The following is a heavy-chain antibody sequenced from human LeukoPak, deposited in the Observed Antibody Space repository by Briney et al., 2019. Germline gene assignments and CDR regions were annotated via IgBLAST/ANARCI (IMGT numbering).Heavy chain of an antibody. Sequence: ASVKVSCKAPGYTFTGYYMHWVRQAPGQGLEWMGWINPNSGGTNYAQKFQGRVTMTRDTSISTAYMELSRLRSDDTAVYYCALTDYDILTGKIYFDYWGQGTLVTVSS. V-gene: IGHV1-2*02. CDR2: INPNSGGT. CDR1: GYTFTGYY. CDR3: ALTDYDILTGKIYFDY. D-gene: IGHD3-9*01. J-gene: IGHJ4*02.